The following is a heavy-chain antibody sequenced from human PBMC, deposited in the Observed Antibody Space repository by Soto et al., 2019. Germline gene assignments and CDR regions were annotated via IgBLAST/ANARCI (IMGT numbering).Heavy chain of an antibody. CDR1: GSPFSDHY. CDR3: SRGGGGGLFDL. V-gene: IGHV3-11*06. CDR2: ISPGTTYK. J-gene: IGHJ4*02. D-gene: IGHD2-21*01. Sequence: QVQLVESGGGLVKPGGSLRLSCASSGSPFSDHYMSWIRRSPGKGLEFLSYISPGTTYKNYADSVKGRFTISGDNAKSSLYLQLNGLRAEDTAVYFCSRGGGGGLFDLWGQGTFVTVSS.